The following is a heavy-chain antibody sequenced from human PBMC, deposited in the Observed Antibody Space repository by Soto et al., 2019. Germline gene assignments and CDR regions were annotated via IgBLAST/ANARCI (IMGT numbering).Heavy chain of an antibody. V-gene: IGHV3-30-3*01. D-gene: IGHD3-22*01. CDR3: ARDSPYYYDSSGYYDYYYGMDV. Sequence: PGGSLRLSCAASGFTFSSYAMHWVRQAPGKGLEWVAVISYDGSNKYYADSVKGRFTISRDNSKNTLYLQMNSLRAEDTAVYYCARDSPYYYDSSGYYDYYYGMDVWGQGTTVTVSS. CDR1: GFTFSSYA. J-gene: IGHJ6*02. CDR2: ISYDGSNK.